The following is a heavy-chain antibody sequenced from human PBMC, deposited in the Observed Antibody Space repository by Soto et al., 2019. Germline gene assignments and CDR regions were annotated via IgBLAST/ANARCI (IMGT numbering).Heavy chain of an antibody. CDR1: GFTFSSYA. CDR2: INDSGDST. V-gene: IGHV3-23*01. J-gene: IGHJ4*02. CDR3: AKGSRGYYGSTNYYYFDS. D-gene: IGHD3-22*01. Sequence: ESGGGLVQPGGSLRLSCAASGFTFSSYAMSWVRQAPGKGLEWVSGINDSGDSTYYADSVKGRFTISRDNSKNTLFLQMNSLRAEDTALYYCAKGSRGYYGSTNYYYFDSWGQGTPVTVSS.